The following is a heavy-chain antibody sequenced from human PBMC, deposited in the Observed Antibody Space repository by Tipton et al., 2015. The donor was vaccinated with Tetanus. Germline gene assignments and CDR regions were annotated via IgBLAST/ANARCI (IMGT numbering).Heavy chain of an antibody. Sequence: QLVQSGGGVVQPEKFLRLSCAASGFTFRNYGMHWVRQAPGRGLEWVAIVWYDGRNKYYADSVEGRFTISRDNSKDTVYLQMNNLRVEDTAVYYCARANNEFPKKGPFDYWGQGALVIVSS. J-gene: IGHJ4*02. D-gene: IGHD1-1*01. V-gene: IGHV3-33*01. CDR2: VWYDGRNK. CDR3: ARANNEFPKKGPFDY. CDR1: GFTFRNYG.